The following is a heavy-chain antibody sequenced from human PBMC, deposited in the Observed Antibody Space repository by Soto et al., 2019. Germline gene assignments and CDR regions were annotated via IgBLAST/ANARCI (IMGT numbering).Heavy chain of an antibody. D-gene: IGHD4-17*01. Sequence: PRGSLKNSRKGFGYSLSHFWVSWVRQMPGKGLEWMGKIDPSDSYTTYSPSFQGHVTISADKSISTAYLQWSSLKASDTAIYYCARLNDYGDFEYFQHWGQGTLVTVSS. CDR3: ARLNDYGDFEYFQH. CDR2: IDPSDSYT. CDR1: GYSLSHFW. V-gene: IGHV5-10-1*01. J-gene: IGHJ1*01.